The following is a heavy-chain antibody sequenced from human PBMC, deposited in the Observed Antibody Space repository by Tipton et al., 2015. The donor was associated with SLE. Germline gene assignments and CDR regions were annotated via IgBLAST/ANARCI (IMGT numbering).Heavy chain of an antibody. J-gene: IGHJ5*02. CDR3: ARSYYYDSSAYSLSFDP. CDR1: GGSISSSSYY. CDR2: IYYSGST. D-gene: IGHD3-22*01. V-gene: IGHV4-39*01. Sequence: TLSLTCTVSGGSISSSSYYWGWIRQPPGKGLEWIGSIYYSGSTYYNPSLKSRVTISVDTSKNHFSLKLSSVTAADTAMYYCARSYYYDSSAYSLSFDPWGQGTLVTVSS.